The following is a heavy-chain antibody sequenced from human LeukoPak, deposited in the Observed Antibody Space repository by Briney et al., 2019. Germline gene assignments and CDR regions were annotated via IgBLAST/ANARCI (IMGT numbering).Heavy chain of an antibody. CDR3: ARLAPRSY. CDR1: GFTVSTNF. D-gene: IGHD6-6*01. J-gene: IGHJ4*02. Sequence: GGSLRLSCAVSGFTVSTNFMSWVRQAPGKGPEWVSIIYADGGTKYADSVKGRFTISRDTSKNTFSLQMNNLRAEDTAVYYCARLAPRSYWGQGTLVAVSS. CDR2: IYADGGT. V-gene: IGHV3-53*01.